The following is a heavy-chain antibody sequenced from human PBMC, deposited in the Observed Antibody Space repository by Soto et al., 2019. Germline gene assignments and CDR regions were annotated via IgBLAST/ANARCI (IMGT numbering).Heavy chain of an antibody. J-gene: IGHJ4*02. Sequence: PAETLSLTCTVSGDSISTYYWSWIRQPPGKGLQWIGYIFYSGGTAYNPSLKSRVTISLDMSKKQISLKLSSVTTADTATSFCARLQLVQQVIDYWGQGTLVTVSS. V-gene: IGHV4-59*01. CDR1: GDSISTYY. CDR2: IFYSGGT. D-gene: IGHD1-1*01. CDR3: ARLQLVQQVIDY.